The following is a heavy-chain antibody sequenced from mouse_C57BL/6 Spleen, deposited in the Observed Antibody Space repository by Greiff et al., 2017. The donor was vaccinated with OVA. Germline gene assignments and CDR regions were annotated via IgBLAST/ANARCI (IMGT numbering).Heavy chain of an antibody. CDR2: IDPENGDT. D-gene: IGHD1-1*01. CDR3: CYYGSSWNY. V-gene: IGHV14-4*01. J-gene: IGHJ2*01. Sequence: EVQLQQSGAELVRPGASVKLSCTASGFNIKDDYMHWVKQRPEQGLEWIGWIDPENGDTEYASKFQGKATITADTSSNTAYLQLSSLTSEDTAVYYCCYYGSSWNYWGQGTTLTVSS. CDR1: GFNIKDDY.